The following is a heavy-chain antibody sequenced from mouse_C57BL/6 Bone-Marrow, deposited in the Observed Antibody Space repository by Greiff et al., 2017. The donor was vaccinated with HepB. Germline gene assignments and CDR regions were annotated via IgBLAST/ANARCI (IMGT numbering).Heavy chain of an antibody. D-gene: IGHD1-1*01. V-gene: IGHV1-82*01. J-gene: IGHJ3*01. CDR2: IYPGDGDT. CDR3: ARNYYGSWFAY. Sequence: VQLQQSGPELVKPGASVKISCKASGYAFSSSWMNWVKQRPGKGLEWIGRIYPGDGDTNYNGKFKGKATLTADKSSSTAYMQLSSLTSEDSAVYFCARNYYGSWFAYWGQGTLVTVSA. CDR1: GYAFSSSW.